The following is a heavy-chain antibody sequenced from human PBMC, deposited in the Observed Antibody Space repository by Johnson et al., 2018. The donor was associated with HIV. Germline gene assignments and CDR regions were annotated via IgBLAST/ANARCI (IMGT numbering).Heavy chain of an antibody. CDR2: IIGSGGST. V-gene: IGHV3-23*04. CDR3: AKDAYCSGGRCYGFGAFDI. J-gene: IGHJ3*02. Sequence: VQLVESGGGLVQPGGSLRLSCAASGFTFSTYATRWVRQAPGQGLEWVSTIIGSGGSTFYAESVKGRFSISRDNSKNTLYLQMNSLRAEDTAVFYCAKDAYCSGGRCYGFGAFDIWGQGTMVTVSS. D-gene: IGHD2-15*01. CDR1: GFTFSTYA.